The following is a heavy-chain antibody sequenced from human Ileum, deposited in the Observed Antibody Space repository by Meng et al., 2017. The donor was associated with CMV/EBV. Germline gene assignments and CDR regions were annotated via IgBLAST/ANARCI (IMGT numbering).Heavy chain of an antibody. CDR2: IWYDGSSE. V-gene: IGHV3-33*01. CDR3: ARDSITAEGYYYDSSGF. CDR1: GFTFSGYG. D-gene: IGHD3-22*01. Sequence: GESLKISCEASGFTFSGYGMHWVRQAPGKGLEWVSFIWYDGSSEYYADSVKGRFTISRDNSKNSLYLQMNSLRAEDTAVYYCARDSITAEGYYYDSSGFWGQGTLVTVSS. J-gene: IGHJ4*02.